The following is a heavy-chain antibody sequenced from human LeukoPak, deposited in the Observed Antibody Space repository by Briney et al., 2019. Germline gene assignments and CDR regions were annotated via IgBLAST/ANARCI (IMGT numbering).Heavy chain of an antibody. CDR2: IYPSDSDT. CDR3: ATQHPNDNGDSLNM. CDR1: GFTFSSYA. V-gene: IGHV5-51*01. D-gene: IGHD4-17*01. J-gene: IGHJ3*02. Sequence: GGSLRLSCAASGFTFSSYAMIWVRQAPGKGLEWMVIIYPSDSDTRYSPSFQGQVTISVDKSITTAYLQWSSLKASDTAMYYCATQHPNDNGDSLNMWGQGTMVTVSS.